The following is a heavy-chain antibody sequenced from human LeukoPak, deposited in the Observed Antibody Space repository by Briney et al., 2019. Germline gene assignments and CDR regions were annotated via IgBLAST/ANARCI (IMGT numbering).Heavy chain of an antibody. V-gene: IGHV4-34*01. CDR2: INHSGGT. CDR3: RVVVVAATWAFDI. CDR1: GGSFSGYY. D-gene: IGHD2-15*01. Sequence: SETLSLTCAVYGGSFSGYYWSWIRQPPGKGLEWIGEINHSGGTNYNPSLKSRVTISVDTSKNQFSLKLSSVTAADTAVYYCRVVVVAATWAFDIWGQGTMVTVSS. J-gene: IGHJ3*02.